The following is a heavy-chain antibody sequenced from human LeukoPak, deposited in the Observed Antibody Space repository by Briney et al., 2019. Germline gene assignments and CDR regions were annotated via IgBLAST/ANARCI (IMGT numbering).Heavy chain of an antibody. V-gene: IGHV1-2*02. D-gene: IGHD3-10*01. Sequence: GASVKVSCKAAGYTFTDYYMHWVRQAPGQGLEWMGWINPNSGGTNYAQKFQGRVTMTRDTSISTAYMELSRLRSDDTAVYYCVTDGGGSGSYYNDFWFDPWGQRTLVTVSS. CDR2: INPNSGGT. CDR1: GYTFTDYY. J-gene: IGHJ5*02. CDR3: VTDGGGSGSYYNDFWFDP.